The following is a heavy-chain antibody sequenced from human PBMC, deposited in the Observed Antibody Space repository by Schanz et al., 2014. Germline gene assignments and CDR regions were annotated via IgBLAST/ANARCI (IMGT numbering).Heavy chain of an antibody. J-gene: IGHJ4*02. Sequence: EVQLVESGGGLIKPGGSLKLSCAASGFTFSASAMHWVRQAPGKGLEWVGHIRSKPNNYATEYAASMKGRFTISRDDSKNTTYLQMNSLKTEDTAVYYCARRNFYDKSAAFDYWGQGSLVTVSS. D-gene: IGHD3-9*01. CDR3: ARRNFYDKSAAFDY. CDR1: GFTFSASA. CDR2: IRSKPNNYAT. V-gene: IGHV3-73*01.